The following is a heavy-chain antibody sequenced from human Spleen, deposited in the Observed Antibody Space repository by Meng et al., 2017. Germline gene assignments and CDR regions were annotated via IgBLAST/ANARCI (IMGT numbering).Heavy chain of an antibody. D-gene: IGHD3-22*01. Sequence: QVQLVQAGAEVKEPGASVKVSFKPSGYTFTGYFLHWVRQAPGQGLEWMGRINPNSGAANYAQKFQGRVTLTRDTSISTAYMELSSLRSDDTAVYYCIYYYDTSGYYFWGQGTLVTVSS. CDR1: GYTFTGYF. J-gene: IGHJ4*02. V-gene: IGHV1-2*06. CDR3: IYYYDTSGYYF. CDR2: INPNSGAA.